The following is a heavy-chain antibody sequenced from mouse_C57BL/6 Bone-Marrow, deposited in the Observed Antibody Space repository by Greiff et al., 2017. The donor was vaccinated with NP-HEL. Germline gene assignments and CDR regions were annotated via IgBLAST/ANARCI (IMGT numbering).Heavy chain of an antibody. CDR1: EYEFPSHD. D-gene: IGHD2-3*01. J-gene: IGHJ4*01. CDR3: ARLDGYYPYYAMDY. Sequence: DVMLVESGGGLVQPGESLKLSCESNEYEFPSHDMSWVRKTPEKRLELVAAINSDGGSTYYPDTMERRFIISRDNTKKTLYLQMSSLRSEDTALYYCARLDGYYPYYAMDYWGQGTSVTVSS. V-gene: IGHV5-2*01. CDR2: INSDGGST.